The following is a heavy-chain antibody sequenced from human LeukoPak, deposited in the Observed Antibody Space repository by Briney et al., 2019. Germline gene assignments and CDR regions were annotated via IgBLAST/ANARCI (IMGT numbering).Heavy chain of an antibody. CDR2: IYYSGST. Sequence: SETLSLTCTVSGGSISSSSYYWGWVRQPPGKGLEWIGSIYYSGSTYYNPSLKSRVTISVDTSKNQFSLKLSSVTAADTAVYYCARGWAGEVDYWGQGTLVTVSS. J-gene: IGHJ4*02. D-gene: IGHD3-16*01. CDR1: GGSISSSSYY. V-gene: IGHV4-39*01. CDR3: ARGWAGEVDY.